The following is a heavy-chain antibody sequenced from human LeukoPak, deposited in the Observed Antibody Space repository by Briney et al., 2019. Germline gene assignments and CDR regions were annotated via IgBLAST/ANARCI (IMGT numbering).Heavy chain of an antibody. CDR3: AKDPVIAPAADYFDY. D-gene: IGHD6-13*01. CDR2: ISGSAGST. Sequence: GGSLRLSCAASGFTFSSYAMSWVRQAPGKGLEWVSAISGSAGSTYYADSVKGRFTISRDNSKNTLYLQMNSLRAEDTAVYYCAKDPVIAPAADYFDYWGQGTLVTVSS. CDR1: GFTFSSYA. V-gene: IGHV3-23*01. J-gene: IGHJ4*02.